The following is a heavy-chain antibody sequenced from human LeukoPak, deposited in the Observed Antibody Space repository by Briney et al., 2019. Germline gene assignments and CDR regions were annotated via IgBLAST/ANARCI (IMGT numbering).Heavy chain of an antibody. CDR2: IKKDGSEK. D-gene: IGHD1-1*01. Sequence: GGSLRLSCTASGFIFSGSWMAWIRQAPGKGLEWVAIIKKDGSEKYYVDSMKGRFTISRDNAKNSLFLQMNSLRAEDTAVYYCVRDPSGSGFAFDSWGQGALVTVSS. CDR3: VRDPSGSGFAFDS. J-gene: IGHJ4*02. CDR1: GFIFSGSW. V-gene: IGHV3-7*01.